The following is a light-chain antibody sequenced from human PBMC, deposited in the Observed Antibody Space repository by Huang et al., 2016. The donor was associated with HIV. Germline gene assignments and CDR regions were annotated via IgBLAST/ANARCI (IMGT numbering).Light chain of an antibody. J-gene: IGKJ1*01. V-gene: IGKV3-20*01. CDR2: GAS. Sequence: EIVLTQSPGTLSLSPGERATLSCRASQSVSNTYLAWYQQKPGQAPRLLIYGASSRATGIPDRFSGSGSGTDFTLPISRLEPEDFAVYYCQQYGSSPTAFGQGTKVEIK. CDR3: QQYGSSPTA. CDR1: QSVSNTY.